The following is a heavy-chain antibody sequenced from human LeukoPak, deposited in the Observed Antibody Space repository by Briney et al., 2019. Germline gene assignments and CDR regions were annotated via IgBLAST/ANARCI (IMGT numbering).Heavy chain of an antibody. Sequence: GGCLRLSCAASGSTFSTYWMTWVRQAPGKGLEWVANIKEDGSVKYYVDSVKGRFTISRDNAKKSLYLQMNNLRGEDTAVYFCARRWKLSLDVWGQGTTVTVSS. CDR2: IKEDGSVK. CDR1: GSTFSTYW. CDR3: ARRWKLSLDV. J-gene: IGHJ6*02. D-gene: IGHD5-24*01. V-gene: IGHV3-7*01.